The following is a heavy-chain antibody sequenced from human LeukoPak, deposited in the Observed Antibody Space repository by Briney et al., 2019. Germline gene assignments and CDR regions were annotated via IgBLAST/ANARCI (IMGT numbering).Heavy chain of an antibody. CDR3: ARRPTRYCSGGSCYSFVSRWFDP. J-gene: IGHJ5*02. Sequence: PSETLSLTCAVYGGSFSGYYWSWIRQPPGKGLEWIGEINHSGSTNYNPSLKSRVTISVDTSKNQFSLKLSSVTAADTAVYYCARRPTRYCSGGSCYSFVSRWFDPWGQGTLVTVSS. V-gene: IGHV4-34*01. CDR2: INHSGST. CDR1: GGSFSGYY. D-gene: IGHD2-15*01.